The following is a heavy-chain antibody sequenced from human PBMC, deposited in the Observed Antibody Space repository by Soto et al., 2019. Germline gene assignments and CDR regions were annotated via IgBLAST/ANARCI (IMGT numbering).Heavy chain of an antibody. V-gene: IGHV5-51*01. CDR2: IYPGDSDT. J-gene: IGHJ4*02. CDR1: GYSFTSYW. D-gene: IGHD3-22*01. Sequence: GESLKISCKGSGYSFTSYWIGWVRQMPGKGLEWMGIIYPGDSDTRYSPSFQGQVTISADRSISTAYLQWSSLKASDTAMYYCARQPLNYYDSSGNYFDYWGQGTLVTV. CDR3: ARQPLNYYDSSGNYFDY.